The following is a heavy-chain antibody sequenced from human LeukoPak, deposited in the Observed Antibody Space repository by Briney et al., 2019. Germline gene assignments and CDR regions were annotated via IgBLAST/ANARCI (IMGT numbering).Heavy chain of an antibody. D-gene: IGHD5-12*01. J-gene: IGHJ4*02. CDR3: ASVSGYDRYPFDY. CDR1: GFTFSSYW. V-gene: IGHV3-7*01. CDR2: IKQDGSEK. Sequence: GGSLRLSCAASGFTFSSYWMSWVRQAPGKGLEWVANIKQDGSEKYYVDSVKGRFTISRDNAKNSLYLQMNSLRAEDTAVYYCASVSGYDRYPFDYWGQGTLVTVSS.